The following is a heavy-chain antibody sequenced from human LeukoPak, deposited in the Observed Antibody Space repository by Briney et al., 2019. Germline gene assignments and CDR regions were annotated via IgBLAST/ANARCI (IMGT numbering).Heavy chain of an antibody. J-gene: IGHJ6*03. CDR2: ISGSGGST. D-gene: IGHD4-17*01. Sequence: AGGSLRLSCAASGFTFSSYAMSWVRQAPGKGLEWVSAISGSGGSTYYADSVKGRFTISRDNSKNTLYLQMNSLRAEDTAVYYCAKSPLLHDYGLYNYYYMDVWGKGTTVTVSS. CDR3: AKSPLLHDYGLYNYYYMDV. V-gene: IGHV3-23*01. CDR1: GFTFSSYA.